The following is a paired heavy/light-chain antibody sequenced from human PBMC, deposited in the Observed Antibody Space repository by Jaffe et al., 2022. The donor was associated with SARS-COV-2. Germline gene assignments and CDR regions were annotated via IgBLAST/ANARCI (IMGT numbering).Heavy chain of an antibody. CDR1: GFTFSSNA. CDR2: ISHSGGTT. D-gene: IGHD6-13*01. J-gene: IGHJ4*02. CDR3: AKGFRAAAPLYFDS. Sequence: EVQLVESGGGLVQPGGSLRLSCAASGFTFSSNAMSWVRQAPGKGLEWVSAISHSGGTTDYADSVKGRFTISRDNSKNTLFLQMNSLRADDTAKYYCAKGFRAAAPLYFDSWGQGTLVTVSS. V-gene: IGHV3-23*04.
Light chain of an antibody. J-gene: IGKJ4*01. CDR2: WAS. Sequence: DIVMTQSPDSLAVSLGERATINCKSSQSVLHSSNNRNYLAWYQQKAGQPPKLLIYWASTRESGVPDRFSGSGSGTDFTLTISSLQAEDVAVYYCQQYYSTAVTFGGGTKVEIK. V-gene: IGKV4-1*01. CDR1: QSVLHSSNNRNY. CDR3: QQYYSTAVT.